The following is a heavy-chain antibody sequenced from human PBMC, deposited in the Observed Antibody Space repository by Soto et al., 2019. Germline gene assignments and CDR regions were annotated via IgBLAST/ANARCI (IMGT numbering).Heavy chain of an antibody. V-gene: IGHV3-9*01. CDR1: GFIFDDFA. CDR2: ISWNSGST. Sequence: DVQLVESGGGLVQPGRSLRLSCAASGFIFDDFAMHWVRQAPGKGLEWVSGISWNSGSTDYAASMKGRFIISRDNARNSLYLQMNSLRPEDTALYYCARDTDSDTWNDPFDYWGQGGLVIVS. J-gene: IGHJ4*02. CDR3: ARDTDSDTWNDPFDY. D-gene: IGHD1-1*01.